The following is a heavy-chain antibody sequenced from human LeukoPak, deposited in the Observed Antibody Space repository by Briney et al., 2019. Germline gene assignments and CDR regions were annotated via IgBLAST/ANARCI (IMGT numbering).Heavy chain of an antibody. V-gene: IGHV1-18*01. CDR2: ISSKSGTT. J-gene: IGHJ4*02. CDR1: GYTFTGYD. Sequence: GASVKVSCRTSGYTFTGYDINWVRQAPGQGLEWMGWISSKSGTTNYAPKVQDRVTLTRDTSTSITYMELRSLTSDDTAVYFCARGGSNWNYRYYFEDWGQGTLVTVSS. CDR3: ARGGSNWNYRYYFED. D-gene: IGHD1-7*01.